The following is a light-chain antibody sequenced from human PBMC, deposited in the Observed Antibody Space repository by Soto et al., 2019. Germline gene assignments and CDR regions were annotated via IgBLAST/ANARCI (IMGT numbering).Light chain of an antibody. CDR2: EGS. V-gene: IGKV1-33*01. CDR3: QQYDNVPLT. J-gene: IGKJ4*01. Sequence: DIQMTQSPSSLSASVRDRVTITCRASQAISNYLNWYQQKPGKAPALLIYEGSQLETGVPSRFSGSGSGTDFTFAINNLQPEDIGTYYCQQYDNVPLTFGGGTKVEIK. CDR1: QAISNY.